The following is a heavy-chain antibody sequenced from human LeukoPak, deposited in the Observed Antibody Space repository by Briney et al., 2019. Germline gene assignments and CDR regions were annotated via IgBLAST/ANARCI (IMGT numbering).Heavy chain of an antibody. J-gene: IGHJ6*03. Sequence: SVKVSCKASGGTFSSYAISWVRQAPGQGLEWMGRIIPIFGTANYAQKFQGRVTITADESTSTAYMELSSLRSGDTAVYYCARTEYSSSWPSFYYYYMDVWGKGTTVTVSS. D-gene: IGHD6-13*01. CDR1: GGTFSSYA. CDR3: ARTEYSSSWPSFYYYYMDV. CDR2: IIPIFGTA. V-gene: IGHV1-69*15.